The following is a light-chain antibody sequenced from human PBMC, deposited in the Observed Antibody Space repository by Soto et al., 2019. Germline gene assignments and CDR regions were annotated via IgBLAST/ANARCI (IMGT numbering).Light chain of an antibody. V-gene: IGKV1-39*01. Sequence: SQMTQYTSSLSASVGDRVTITCGSSQSISSYLNWYQQKPGKAPKLLIYAASSLQSGVPSRFSGSGSGTDFTLTISSLQPEDFAAYYCQQSYSTTPATFGQGTMVDVK. CDR1: QSISSY. CDR3: QQSYSTTPAT. CDR2: AAS. J-gene: IGKJ1*01.